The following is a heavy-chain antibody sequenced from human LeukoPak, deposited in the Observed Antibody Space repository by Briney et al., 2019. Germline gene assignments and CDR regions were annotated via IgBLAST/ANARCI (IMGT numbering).Heavy chain of an antibody. CDR1: GGSFSGYY. J-gene: IGHJ5*02. CDR2: INHSGST. D-gene: IGHD3-16*01. CDR3: ARESGSYLWRSWLNP. Sequence: PSETLSLTCAVYGGSFSGYYWSWIRQPPGKGLEWIGEINHSGSTNYNPSLKSRVTISVDTSKNQFSLKLNSVTAADTAVYYCARESGSYLWRSWLNPWGQGTLVTVSS. V-gene: IGHV4-34*01.